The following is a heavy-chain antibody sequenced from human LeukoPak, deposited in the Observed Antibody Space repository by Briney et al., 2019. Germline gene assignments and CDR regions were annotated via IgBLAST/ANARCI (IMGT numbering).Heavy chain of an antibody. Sequence: SVTVSCKASGGTFSSYAISWVRQAPGQGLEWMGGIIPIFGTANYAQKFQGRVTITADKSTSTAYMELSSLRSEDTAVYYCARVVYYDSSGYCFDYWGQGTLVTVSS. CDR2: IIPIFGTA. D-gene: IGHD3-22*01. CDR1: GGTFSSYA. CDR3: ARVVYYDSSGYCFDY. V-gene: IGHV1-69*06. J-gene: IGHJ4*02.